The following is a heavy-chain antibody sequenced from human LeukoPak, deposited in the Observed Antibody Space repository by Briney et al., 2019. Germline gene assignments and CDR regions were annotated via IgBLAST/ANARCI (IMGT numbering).Heavy chain of an antibody. CDR3: ARSGWLVRWIDY. Sequence: PSETLSLTCAVYGGSFSGYYWSWIRQPPGKGLEWIGEINHSGSTNYNPSLKSRVTISVDTSKNQFSLKLSSVTAADTAVYYCARSGWLVRWIDYWGQGTLVTVSS. D-gene: IGHD6-19*01. CDR2: INHSGST. V-gene: IGHV4-34*01. CDR1: GGSFSGYY. J-gene: IGHJ4*02.